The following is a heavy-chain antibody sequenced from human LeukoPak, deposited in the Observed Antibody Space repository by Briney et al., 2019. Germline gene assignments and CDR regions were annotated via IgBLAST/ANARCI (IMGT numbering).Heavy chain of an antibody. Sequence: SETLSLTCAVYGGSFSGYYWSWIRQPPGKGLGWIGEINHSGSTNYNPSLKSRVTISVDTSKNQFSLKLRSVTAADTAVYYCARGKGAPSGYPRFYYFDYWGQGTLVTVSS. D-gene: IGHD3-22*01. CDR3: ARGKGAPSGYPRFYYFDY. CDR1: GGSFSGYY. V-gene: IGHV4-34*01. J-gene: IGHJ4*02. CDR2: INHSGST.